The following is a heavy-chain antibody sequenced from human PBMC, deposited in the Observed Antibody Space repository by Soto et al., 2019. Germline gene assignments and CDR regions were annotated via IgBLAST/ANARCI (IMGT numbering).Heavy chain of an antibody. V-gene: IGHV1-69*13. CDR3: ARSKPTVTARGVGYYGMDV. CDR2: IIPIFGTA. CDR1: GGTFSSYA. J-gene: IGHJ6*02. Sequence: SVKVSCKASGGTFSSYAISWVRQAPGQGLEWMGGIIPIFGTANYAQKFRGRVTITADESTSTAYMELSSLRSEDTAVYYCARSKPTVTARGVGYYGMDVWGQGTTVTAP. D-gene: IGHD4-4*01.